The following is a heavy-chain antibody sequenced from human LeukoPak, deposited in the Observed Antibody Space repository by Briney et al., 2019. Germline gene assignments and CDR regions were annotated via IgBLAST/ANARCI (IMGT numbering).Heavy chain of an antibody. CDR3: AKAGGLGSYSNWFDP. CDR1: GFTFSSYG. V-gene: IGHV3-30*18. D-gene: IGHD3-10*01. CDR2: ISYDGSNK. J-gene: IGHJ5*02. Sequence: GGSLRLSCAASGFTFSSYGMHWVRQAPGKGLEWVAVISYDGSNKYYADSVKGRFTISRDNSKNTLYLQMNSLRAEDTAVYYCAKAGGLGSYSNWFDPWGQGTLVTVSS.